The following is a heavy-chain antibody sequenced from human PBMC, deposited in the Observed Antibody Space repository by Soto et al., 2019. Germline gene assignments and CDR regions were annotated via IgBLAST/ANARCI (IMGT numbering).Heavy chain of an antibody. Sequence: QITLNESGPTLVKPTQTLTLTCTFSGFSLGTYGAGVGWIRQPPGKALEWLALIYWYDDKRYRPTVKSRLTIAKDTSERRVFLTLTNMDPVDTATSYCARRGGGIVDWYFDLWGRGTPVIVSS. V-gene: IGHV2-5*01. J-gene: IGHJ2*01. CDR3: ARRGGGIVDWYFDL. CDR2: IYWYDDK. D-gene: IGHD1-26*01. CDR1: GFSLGTYGAG.